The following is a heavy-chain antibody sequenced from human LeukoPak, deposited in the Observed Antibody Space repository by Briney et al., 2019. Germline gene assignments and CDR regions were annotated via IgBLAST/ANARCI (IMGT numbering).Heavy chain of an antibody. CDR3: ATQQGGSPAY. CDR1: GLTFSSHW. J-gene: IGHJ4*02. CDR2: ITNNGSST. V-gene: IGHV3-74*01. Sequence: GGSLRLSCAASGLTFSSHWMHWVRQAPGKGLVWVSRITNNGSSTTYADSVKGRFTISRDNAKNMLYLQVNSLRAEDTAVYYCATQQGGSPAYWGQGTLVTVSS. D-gene: IGHD3-16*01.